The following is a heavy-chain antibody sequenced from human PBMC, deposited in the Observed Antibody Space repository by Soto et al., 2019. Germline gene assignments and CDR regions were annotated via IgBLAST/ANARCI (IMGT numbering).Heavy chain of an antibody. D-gene: IGHD5-12*01. J-gene: IGHJ5*02. CDR2: IYPGDSDT. V-gene: IGHV5-51*01. CDR1: GDNFTSYW. Sequence: GESLKISSQASGDNFTSYWIGWVRQMPGKGLEWMGIIYPGDSDTRYSPSFQGQVTISADKSISTAYLQWSSLKASDNAMYYCATRRDGYISWGQGTLVTVSS. CDR3: ATRRDGYIS.